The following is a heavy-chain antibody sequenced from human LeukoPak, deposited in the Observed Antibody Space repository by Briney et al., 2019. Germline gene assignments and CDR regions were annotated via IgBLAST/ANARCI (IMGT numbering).Heavy chain of an antibody. CDR1: GFAFSNYA. CDR3: ARDSVSVFDCTNGVCPDAFDI. V-gene: IGHV3-23*01. J-gene: IGHJ3*02. Sequence: GGSLRLSCAASGFAFSNYAMSWVRQAPGKGLEWVSAITGSGGSTYYADSVKGRFTISRDNSKKTLYLQMNSLRAEDTAVYYCARDSVSVFDCTNGVCPDAFDIWGQGTMVTVSS. CDR2: ITGSGGST. D-gene: IGHD2-8*01.